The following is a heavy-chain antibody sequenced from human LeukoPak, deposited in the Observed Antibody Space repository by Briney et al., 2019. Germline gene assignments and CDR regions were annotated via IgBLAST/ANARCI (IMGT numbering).Heavy chain of an antibody. CDR1: GFTLSSYA. Sequence: GGSLRLACAASGFTLSSYAMSWVRQAPGKGLEWVSAISISGENTYYADSVKGRFTISRDTSRNTLYLQMHSLRAEDTAVYYCARLISTSSSRFSDYWGQGTLVTVSS. V-gene: IGHV3-23*01. D-gene: IGHD6-6*01. CDR3: ARLISTSSSRFSDY. CDR2: ISISGENT. J-gene: IGHJ4*02.